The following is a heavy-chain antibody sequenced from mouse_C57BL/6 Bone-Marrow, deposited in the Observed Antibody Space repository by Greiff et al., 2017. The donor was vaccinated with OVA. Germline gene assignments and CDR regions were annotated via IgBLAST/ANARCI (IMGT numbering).Heavy chain of an antibody. Sequence: EVMLVESEGGLVQPGSSMKLSCTASGFTFSDYYMAWVRQVPEKGLEWVANINYDGSSTYYLDSLKSRFIISRDNAKNILYLQMSSLKSEDTATYYCAREVAEGFDYWGQGTTLTVSS. CDR1: GFTFSDYY. J-gene: IGHJ2*01. V-gene: IGHV5-16*01. D-gene: IGHD1-1*01. CDR3: AREVAEGFDY. CDR2: INYDGSST.